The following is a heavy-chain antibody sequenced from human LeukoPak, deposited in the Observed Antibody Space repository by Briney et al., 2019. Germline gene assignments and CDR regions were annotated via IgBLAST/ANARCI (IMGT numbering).Heavy chain of an antibody. CDR2: IWYDGSNK. D-gene: IGHD6-19*01. CDR3: ATAVASSSGWYADY. V-gene: IGHV3-33*03. CDR1: GFTFRSYG. J-gene: IGHJ4*02. Sequence: GGSLRLSCAASGFTFRSYGMHWVRQAPGKGLEWVAVIWYDGSNKYYADSVRGRFTVSRDNSKNTLYLQMNSLRAEDTAVYYCATAVASSSGWYADYWGQGTLVTVSS.